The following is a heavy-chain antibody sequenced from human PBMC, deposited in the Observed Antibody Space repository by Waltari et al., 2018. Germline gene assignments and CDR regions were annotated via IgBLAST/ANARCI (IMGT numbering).Heavy chain of an antibody. CDR1: GFRFSAYA. CDR2: IGSSSSFM. CDR3: AREGAEQWVVEDYGMDV. D-gene: IGHD6-19*01. Sequence: EVQLVESGGGLVKPGGSLRLSCVAYGFRFSAYAMNWVRQAPGKGLEWVSSIGSSSSFMDYADSVRGRFTVSRDNAKNTLYLQMDTLRAEDTAVYYCAREGAEQWVVEDYGMDVWGQGTTVTVSS. V-gene: IGHV3-21*02. J-gene: IGHJ6*02.